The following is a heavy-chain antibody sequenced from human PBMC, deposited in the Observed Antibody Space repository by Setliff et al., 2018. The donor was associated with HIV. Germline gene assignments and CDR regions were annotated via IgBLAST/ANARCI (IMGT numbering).Heavy chain of an antibody. V-gene: IGHV3-21*04. D-gene: IGHD6-13*01. Sequence: GGSLRLSCEASGFTFTDYSMNWVRQAPGKGLEWVSSIDGRGGYIHYADSVKGRFTISRDNAKNSLYLQMNSLRAEDTAVYFCAGSAGYFVKADWGQGILVTVSS. CDR2: IDGRGGYI. J-gene: IGHJ4*02. CDR3: AGSAGYFVKAD. CDR1: GFTFTDYS.